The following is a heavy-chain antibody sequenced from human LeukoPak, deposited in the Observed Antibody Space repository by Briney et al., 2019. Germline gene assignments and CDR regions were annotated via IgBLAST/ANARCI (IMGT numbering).Heavy chain of an antibody. Sequence: SETPSLTCAVYGGSFSGYYWSWIRQPPGKGLEWIGEINHSGSTNYNPSLKSRVTISVDTSKNQFSLKLSSVTAADMAVYYCARAGLGYCSSTSCYRWFDPWGQGTLVTVSS. V-gene: IGHV4-34*01. CDR1: GGSFSGYY. J-gene: IGHJ5*02. CDR2: INHSGST. D-gene: IGHD2-2*02. CDR3: ARAGLGYCSSTSCYRWFDP.